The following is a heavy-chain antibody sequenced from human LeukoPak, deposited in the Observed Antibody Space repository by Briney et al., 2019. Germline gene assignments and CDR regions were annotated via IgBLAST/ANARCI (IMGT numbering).Heavy chain of an antibody. V-gene: IGHV1-2*02. CDR1: GGTFSSYA. CDR3: ARQGSSWYGEVYYYYMDV. D-gene: IGHD6-13*01. J-gene: IGHJ6*03. CDR2: INPNSGGT. Sequence: ASVKVSCKASGGTFSSYAISWVRQAPGQGLEWMGWINPNSGGTNYAQKFQGRVTMTRDTSISTAYMELSRLRSDDTAVYYCARQGSSWYGEVYYYYMDVWGKGTTVTISS.